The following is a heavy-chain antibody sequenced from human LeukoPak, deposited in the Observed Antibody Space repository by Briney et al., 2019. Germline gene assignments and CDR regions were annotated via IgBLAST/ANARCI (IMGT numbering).Heavy chain of an antibody. D-gene: IGHD5-18*01. CDR3: ARVVEGGYSYGSYYYYMDV. V-gene: IGHV4-59*01. CDR1: GGSISSYY. CDR2: IYYSGST. Sequence: TSETLSLTCTVSGGSISSYYWSWIRQPPGKGLEWIGYIYYSGSTNYNPSLKSRVTISVDTSKNQFSLKLSSVTAADTAVYYCARVVEGGYSYGSYYYYMDVWGKGTTVTISS. J-gene: IGHJ6*03.